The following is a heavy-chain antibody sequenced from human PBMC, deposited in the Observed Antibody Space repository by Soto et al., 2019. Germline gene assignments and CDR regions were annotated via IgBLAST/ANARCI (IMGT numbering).Heavy chain of an antibody. CDR2: IKTDGTYA. Sequence: EVQLVESGGDLVQPGGSLRLSCAASGFTFSTYWMHWVRQAPGKGLLWVSRIKTDGTYATYADSVKGRFTISRDNAKNTLYRQMNSLRVEDAVVYYCAAGGSGYYANWGQGTLVTVS. CDR3: AAGGSGYYAN. J-gene: IGHJ4*02. D-gene: IGHD3-22*01. V-gene: IGHV3-74*01. CDR1: GFTFSTYW.